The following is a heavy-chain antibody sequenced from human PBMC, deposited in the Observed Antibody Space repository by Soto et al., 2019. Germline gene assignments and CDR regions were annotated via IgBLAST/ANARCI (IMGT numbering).Heavy chain of an antibody. J-gene: IGHJ4*02. D-gene: IGHD2-15*01. CDR3: ARHRGVGCRGTKCYYDDGYCFDS. CDR2: IYPNDSDV. Sequence: GESLKISCKGFGYNFIAHWIAWVRQMPGKGLEWMGIIYPNDSDVTYSPSFQGQVTISADKSISVAFLQWSSLKASDTAIYYCARHRGVGCRGTKCYYDDGYCFDSWGQGTQVTVSS. V-gene: IGHV5-51*01. CDR1: GYNFIAHW.